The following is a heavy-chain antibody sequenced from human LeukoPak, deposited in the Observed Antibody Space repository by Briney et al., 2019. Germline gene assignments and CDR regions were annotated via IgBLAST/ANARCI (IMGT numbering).Heavy chain of an antibody. V-gene: IGHV3-23*01. CDR3: ARDGDSSSSRNIDY. D-gene: IGHD6-6*01. J-gene: IGHJ4*02. CDR2: MSGSDATT. CDR1: GFTFSSYA. Sequence: GGSLRLSCAASGFTFSSYAMTWVRQAPGKGLEWISAMSGSDATTYYADSVKGRFTISRDNSKNTLYLQMNSLRAEDTAVYYCARDGDSSSSRNIDYWGQGTLVTVSS.